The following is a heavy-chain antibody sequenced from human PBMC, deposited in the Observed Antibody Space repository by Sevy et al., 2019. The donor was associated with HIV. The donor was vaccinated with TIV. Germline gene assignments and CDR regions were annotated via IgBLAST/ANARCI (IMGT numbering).Heavy chain of an antibody. V-gene: IGHV3-30-3*01. D-gene: IGHD2-2*01. CDR3: ERDRRFVVVPAALDY. CDR2: ISYDGSNK. Sequence: GGSLRLSCAASGFTFSSYAMHWVRQAPGKGLEWVAVISYDGSNKYYADSVKGRFTISRDNSKNTLYLQMNSLRAEDTAVYYCERDRRFVVVPAALDYWGQGTLVTVSS. CDR1: GFTFSSYA. J-gene: IGHJ4*02.